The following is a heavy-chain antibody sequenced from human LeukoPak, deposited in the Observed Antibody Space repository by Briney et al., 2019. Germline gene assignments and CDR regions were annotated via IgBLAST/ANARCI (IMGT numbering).Heavy chain of an antibody. D-gene: IGHD5-24*01. V-gene: IGHV3-30*03. CDR1: GFXFSNFG. Sequence: PGRSLRLSCAASGFXFSNFGIHWVRQAPGKGLEWVTRISYDGSSEYYADSVKGRLTISRDNSKNTLYLQMNSLRGEDTAVYYCARDGGDGYNFDYWGQGTLVTVSS. J-gene: IGHJ4*02. CDR3: ARDGGDGYNFDY. CDR2: ISYDGSSE.